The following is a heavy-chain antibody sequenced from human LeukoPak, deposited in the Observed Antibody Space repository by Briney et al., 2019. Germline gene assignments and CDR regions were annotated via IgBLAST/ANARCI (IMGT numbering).Heavy chain of an antibody. D-gene: IGHD6-19*01. CDR1: GGSISTYH. V-gene: IGHV4-59*01. CDR3: ARHGSGWCFDY. CDR2: IYNSGST. J-gene: IGHJ4*02. Sequence: PSETLSLTRKVSGGSISTYHWSWFRQPPGKGLEWIGYIYNSGSTTYNPSLKSRVTISVDTSKNQFSLKLTSVTATDTAVYYCARHGSGWCFDYWGQGALVTVSS.